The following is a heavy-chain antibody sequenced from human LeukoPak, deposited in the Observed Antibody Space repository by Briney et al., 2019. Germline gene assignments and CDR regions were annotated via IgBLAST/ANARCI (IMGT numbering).Heavy chain of an antibody. J-gene: IGHJ4*02. CDR1: GFTFSSYA. D-gene: IGHD3-10*01. CDR3: AKDYGSGSYIDY. CDR2: ISYDGSNK. V-gene: IGHV3-30*18. Sequence: AGGSLRLSCAASGFTFSSYAMSWVRQAPGKGLEWVAVISYDGSNKYYADSVKGRFTISRDNSKNTLYPQMNSLRAEDTAVYYCAKDYGSGSYIDYWGQGTLVTVSS.